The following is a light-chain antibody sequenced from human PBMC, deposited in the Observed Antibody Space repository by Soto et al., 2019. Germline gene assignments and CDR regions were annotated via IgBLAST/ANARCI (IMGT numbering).Light chain of an antibody. CDR1: SSDVGTYTL. V-gene: IGLV2-23*02. J-gene: IGLJ2*01. Sequence: QSVLTQPASVSGSPGQSITISCTGTSSDVGTYTLVSWYQQHPGKAPKLVIYEVNKRPAGVSKRFSGSRSGDTASLTISGLQAEDEADYYCATWDDSLSVLFGGGTKLTVL. CDR2: EVN. CDR3: ATWDDSLSVL.